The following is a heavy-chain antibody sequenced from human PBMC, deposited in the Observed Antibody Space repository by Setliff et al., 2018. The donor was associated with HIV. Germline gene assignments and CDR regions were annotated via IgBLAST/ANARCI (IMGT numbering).Heavy chain of an antibody. CDR2: VNPEDDET. CDR3: ATELLILVAGHTPALDC. V-gene: IGHV1-69-2*01. J-gene: IGHJ4*02. Sequence: ASVKVSCKAFRYIFTDYYIHWVQQVPGKGLEWVGRVNPEDDETIYAEKFQGRVTISADTSTNTAYMEVTSLRSEDTAVYYCATELLILVAGHTPALDCWGQGTLVTVSS. D-gene: IGHD6-19*01. CDR1: RYIFTDYY.